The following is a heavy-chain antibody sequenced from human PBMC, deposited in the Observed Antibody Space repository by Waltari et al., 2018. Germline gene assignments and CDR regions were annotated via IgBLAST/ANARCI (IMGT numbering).Heavy chain of an antibody. J-gene: IGHJ5*02. CDR3: AHRHEQPLNNWFDP. Sequence: QITLKESGPTLVKPTQTLTLTCTFSGFSLSTSGVGVGWIRQPPGKALEWLALIYWNDDKRYSPSLKSRLTITKDTSKNQVVLTMTNMDPVDTATYYCAHRHEQPLNNWFDPWGQGTLVTVSS. CDR1: GFSLSTSGVG. V-gene: IGHV2-5*01. CDR2: IYWNDDK. D-gene: IGHD6-13*01.